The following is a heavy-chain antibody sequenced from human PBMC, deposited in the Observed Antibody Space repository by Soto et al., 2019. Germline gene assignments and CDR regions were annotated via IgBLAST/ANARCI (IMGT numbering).Heavy chain of an antibody. CDR2: IYYSGST. CDR1: GDSISNSNYF. J-gene: IGHJ4*02. V-gene: IGHV4-39*02. Sequence: QLQLQESGPRLVKPSETLSLTCTVSGDSISNSNYFWAWIRQPPGKGLEWIGRIYYSGSTYCNPSLKSRVTISVDTSKNHCTLKLFSVTAADTAAYYCARHHNGDHFDFWGQGTLVTVSA. D-gene: IGHD4-17*01. CDR3: ARHHNGDHFDF.